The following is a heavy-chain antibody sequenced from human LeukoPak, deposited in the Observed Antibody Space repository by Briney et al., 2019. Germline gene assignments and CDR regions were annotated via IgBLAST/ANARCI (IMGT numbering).Heavy chain of an antibody. CDR2: ISASGGST. V-gene: IGHV3-23*01. Sequence: GGSLRLSCAVSGFTLSSYAMSWVRQAPGKGLEWVSAISASGGSTFYADSVKGRFTISRDNSKNTLFLQMNSLRVEDTAVYYCAKETKTRGGPIDYWGQGTLVTVSS. CDR3: AKETKTRGGPIDY. CDR1: GFTLSSYA. J-gene: IGHJ4*02. D-gene: IGHD2-2*01.